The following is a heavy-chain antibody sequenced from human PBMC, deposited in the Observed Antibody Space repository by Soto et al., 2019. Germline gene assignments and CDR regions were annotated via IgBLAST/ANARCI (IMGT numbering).Heavy chain of an antibody. CDR2: ISSDGSHK. CDR3: AKVRADYYDGSGPFDY. V-gene: IGHV3-30*18. J-gene: IGHJ4*02. D-gene: IGHD3-10*01. Sequence: QVQLVESGGGVVQPGRSLRLSCAASGFTFSSYGMHWVRQAPGKGLEWVALISSDGSHKYYADSVKGRFTISSNNSKNTLYLQMNTRRAEDTSVYYLAKVRADYYDGSGPFDYWGQGTLVTVSS. CDR1: GFTFSSYG.